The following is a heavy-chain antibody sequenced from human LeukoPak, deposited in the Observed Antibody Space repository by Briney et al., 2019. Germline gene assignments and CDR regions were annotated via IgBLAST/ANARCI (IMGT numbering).Heavy chain of an antibody. D-gene: IGHD6-13*01. V-gene: IGHV4-39*01. CDR2: IDYSGST. CDR1: GGSISSYY. Sequence: SETLSPTCTVSGGSISSYYWSWIRQPPGKGLEWIGSIDYSGSTYYNPSLKSRVTISVDTSKNQFSLKLSSVSAADTAIYYCASSIAAAEYFQHWGQGTLVTVSS. CDR3: ASSIAAAEYFQH. J-gene: IGHJ1*01.